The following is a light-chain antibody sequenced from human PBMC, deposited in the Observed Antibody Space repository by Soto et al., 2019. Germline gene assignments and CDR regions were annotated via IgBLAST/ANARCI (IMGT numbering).Light chain of an antibody. J-gene: IGKJ1*01. CDR3: QQYNSYSGT. V-gene: IGKV1-5*01. CDR1: QSISNR. CDR2: DAS. Sequence: DIQMTQSPSTLSASVGDRVTITCRASQSISNRLAWYQQKPGKAPKVLIYDASSLESGVPSRFSGSGSGTEFTLTISSLQPDDFATYYCQQYNSYSGTFGQGTKVDI.